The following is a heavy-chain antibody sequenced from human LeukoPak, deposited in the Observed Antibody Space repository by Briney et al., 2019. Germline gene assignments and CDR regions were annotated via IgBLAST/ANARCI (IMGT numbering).Heavy chain of an antibody. V-gene: IGHV3-23*01. CDR3: AKDRGPYSGYDSFFDF. CDR2: ISGSGGST. J-gene: IGHJ4*02. CDR1: GFIFSSYA. D-gene: IGHD5-12*01. Sequence: PGGSLRLSCAASGFIFSSYAMSWVRQAPGKGLEWVSSISGSGGSTYYPDSVKGRFTISRDNSKNTLYLQMNSLRAEDTAVYYCAKDRGPYSGYDSFFDFWGQGTLVTVSS.